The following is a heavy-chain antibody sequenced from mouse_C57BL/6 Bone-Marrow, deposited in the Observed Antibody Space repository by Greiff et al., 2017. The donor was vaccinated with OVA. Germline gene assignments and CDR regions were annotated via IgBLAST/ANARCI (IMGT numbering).Heavy chain of an antibody. CDR2: IYPGNSDT. D-gene: IGHD1-1*01. CDR3: TRNYYGSSYLYWYFDV. CDR1: GYTFTSYW. V-gene: IGHV1-5*01. Sequence: EVQGVESGTVLARPGASVKMSCKTSGYTFTSYWMHWVKQRPGQGLEWIGAIYPGNSDTSYNQKFKGKAKLTAVTSASTAYMELSSLTNEDSAVYYCTRNYYGSSYLYWYFDVWGTGTTVTVSS. J-gene: IGHJ1*03.